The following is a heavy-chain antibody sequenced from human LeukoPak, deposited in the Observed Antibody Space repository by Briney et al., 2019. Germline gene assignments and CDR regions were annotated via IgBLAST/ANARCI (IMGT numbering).Heavy chain of an antibody. D-gene: IGHD3/OR15-3a*01. CDR3: ARAQHDGLFDY. V-gene: IGHV3-53*01. J-gene: IGHJ4*02. CDR1: GFTVSSNY. CDR2: IYSGGST. Sequence: GGSLRLSCAASGFTVSSNYMSWVRQAPGKGLEWVSVIYSGGSTYYADSVKGRFTISRDNSKNTLYLQMNSLRAEDTAVYYCARAQHDGLFDYWGQGTLVTVSS.